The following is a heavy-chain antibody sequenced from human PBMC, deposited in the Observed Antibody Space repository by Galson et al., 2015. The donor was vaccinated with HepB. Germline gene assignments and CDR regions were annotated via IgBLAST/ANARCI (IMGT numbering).Heavy chain of an antibody. CDR3: AIYYDITGGAFDI. J-gene: IGHJ3*02. V-gene: IGHV5-51*01. CDR1: GYNFATYW. CDR2: IFPYDSST. D-gene: IGHD3-22*01. Sequence: QSGAEVKKPGESLKISCKGSGYNFATYWVGWVRQMSGKGPEWMGIIFPYDSSTRYSPSFQGQVTISADKSINTAYLRWNSLKASDTAMYYCAIYYDITGGAFDIWGQGTRVTVSS.